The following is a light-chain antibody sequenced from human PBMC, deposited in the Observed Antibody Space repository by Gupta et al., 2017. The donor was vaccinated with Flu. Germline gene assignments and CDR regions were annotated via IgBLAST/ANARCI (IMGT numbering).Light chain of an antibody. V-gene: IGLV1-40*01. CDR3: QSYDNSRSGEV. Sequence: QSVLTQPPSVSGAPGQRVTISCTGNSSNIGAGYDVHWYQQLPGTAPKLVIYDNNIRPSGVPDRFSGSKSGTSASLAITGLQAEDEADYSCQSYDNSRSGEVFGGGTKVTVL. CDR2: DNN. CDR1: SSNIGAGYD. J-gene: IGLJ3*02.